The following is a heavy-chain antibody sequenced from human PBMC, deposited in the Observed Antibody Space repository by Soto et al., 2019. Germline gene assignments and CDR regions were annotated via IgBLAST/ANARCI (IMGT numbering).Heavy chain of an antibody. CDR3: AREYGESAVLYYYYYYGMDV. D-gene: IGHD4-17*01. V-gene: IGHV4-30-2*01. CDR2: IYHSGST. CDR1: GGSISSGGYS. J-gene: IGHJ6*02. Sequence: SETLSLTCAVSGGSISSGGYSWSWIRQPPGKGLEWIGYIYHSGSTYYNPSLKSRVTISVDRSKNQFSLKLSSVTAADTAVYYCAREYGESAVLYYYYYYGMDVWGQGTTVTVSS.